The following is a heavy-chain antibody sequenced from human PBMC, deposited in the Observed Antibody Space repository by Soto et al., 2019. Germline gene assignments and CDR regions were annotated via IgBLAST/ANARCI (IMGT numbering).Heavy chain of an antibody. J-gene: IGHJ4*02. D-gene: IGHD6-19*01. Sequence: GGSLRLSCAASGFTFSSYDMHWVRQATGKGLEWVSAIGTAGDTYYPGSVKGRFTISRENAKNSLYLQMNSLRAGDTAVYYCARGSIAVATFDYWGQGTMVTVYS. CDR1: GFTFSSYD. CDR2: IGTAGDT. CDR3: ARGSIAVATFDY. V-gene: IGHV3-13*01.